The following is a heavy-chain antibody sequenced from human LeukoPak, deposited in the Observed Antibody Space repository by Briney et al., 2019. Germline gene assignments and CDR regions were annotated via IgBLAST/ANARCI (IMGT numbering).Heavy chain of an antibody. J-gene: IGHJ6*02. V-gene: IGHV1-69*04. CDR3: AKEYCSGGSCYSGYGMDV. CDR2: IIPILGTA. Sequence: SVKVSCKASGGTFSSYAISWVRQAPGQGLEWMGRIIPILGTANYAQKFQGRVTITADKSTSTAYMELSSLRSEDTAVYYCAKEYCSGGSCYSGYGMDVWGRGTTVTVSS. D-gene: IGHD2-15*01. CDR1: GGTFSSYA.